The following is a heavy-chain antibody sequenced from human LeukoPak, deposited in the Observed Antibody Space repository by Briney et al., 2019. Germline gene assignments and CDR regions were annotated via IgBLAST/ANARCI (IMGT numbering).Heavy chain of an antibody. J-gene: IGHJ5*02. V-gene: IGHV1-18*01. Sequence: ASVKVSCKASGYTFTSYGISWVRQAPGQGLEWMGWISAYNGNTNYAQKLQGRVTVTTDTSTSTAYMELRSLRSDDTAVYYCARDLTGTYYDFWSGYLGRFDPWGQGTLVTVSS. CDR1: GYTFTSYG. CDR2: ISAYNGNT. CDR3: ARDLTGTYYDFWSGYLGRFDP. D-gene: IGHD3-3*01.